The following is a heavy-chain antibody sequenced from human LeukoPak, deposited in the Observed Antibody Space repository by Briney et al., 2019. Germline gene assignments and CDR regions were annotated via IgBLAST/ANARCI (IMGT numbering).Heavy chain of an antibody. Sequence: GESLRLSCAASGFTFSNYGMSWVRQAPGKGLEWVSTISGSGSATYNAGSVKGRFTTSRDNSNNTLYLQMNSLRAEDTAVYYCAKTEAPAAIRAGSDYWGQGTLVTVSS. CDR3: AKTEAPAAIRAGSDY. V-gene: IGHV3-23*01. CDR2: ISGSGSAT. D-gene: IGHD2-2*02. J-gene: IGHJ4*02. CDR1: GFTFSNYG.